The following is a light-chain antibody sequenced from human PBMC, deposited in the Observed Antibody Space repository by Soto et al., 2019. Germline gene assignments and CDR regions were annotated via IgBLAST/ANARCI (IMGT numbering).Light chain of an antibody. CDR3: SSYTSSRTRANYV. V-gene: IGLV2-14*01. CDR1: SSDVGGYNY. J-gene: IGLJ1*01. CDR2: DVS. Sequence: QSALTQPASVSGSPGQSITISCTGTSSDVGGYNYVSWYQQHPGKAPKLMVYDVSNRPSGVSNRFSGSKSGNTASLTISGLQAEDEADYYCSSYTSSRTRANYVFGTGTKVTVL.